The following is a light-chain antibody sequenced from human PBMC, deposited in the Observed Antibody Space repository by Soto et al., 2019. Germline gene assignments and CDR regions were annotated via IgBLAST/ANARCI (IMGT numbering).Light chain of an antibody. CDR1: QSVSYN. J-gene: IGKJ4*01. V-gene: IGKV3-15*01. Sequence: EIEMTQSPATLSVSPGDTATLSCRASQSVSYNLAWYQQKPGQGPRLLIYGAFTRATGIPPRFSGSGSGTDFTLTISSLQSEDFAVYYCQQYKNWPPLTFGGGTKVEIK. CDR2: GAF. CDR3: QQYKNWPPLT.